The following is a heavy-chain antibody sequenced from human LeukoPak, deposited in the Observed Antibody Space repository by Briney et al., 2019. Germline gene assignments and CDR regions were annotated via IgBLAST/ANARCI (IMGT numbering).Heavy chain of an antibody. Sequence: SETLSLTCTVSGGSISSGGYYWSWIRQHPGKGLEWIGYIYYSGSTYYNPSLKSRVTISVDTSKNQFSLKLSSVTAADTALYYCAKKVVVGATSPYSDFQDWGQGTLVTVSS. CDR1: GGSISSGGYY. CDR2: IYYSGST. D-gene: IGHD1-26*01. J-gene: IGHJ1*01. CDR3: AKKVVVGATSPYSDFQD. V-gene: IGHV4-31*03.